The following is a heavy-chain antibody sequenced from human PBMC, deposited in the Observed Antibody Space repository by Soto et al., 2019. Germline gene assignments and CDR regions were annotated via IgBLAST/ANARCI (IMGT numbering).Heavy chain of an antibody. D-gene: IGHD1-26*01. CDR2: ISAYNGNT. CDR3: ARDEWAAPHGSYYYGMDV. J-gene: IGHJ6*02. Sequence: QVQLVQSGAEVKKPGASVEVSCKASGYTFTSYGISWVRQAPGQGLEWMGWISAYNGNTNYAQKLQGRVTMTTDTSTSTAYMELRSLRSDDTAVYYCARDEWAAPHGSYYYGMDVWGQGTTVTVSS. V-gene: IGHV1-18*01. CDR1: GYTFTSYG.